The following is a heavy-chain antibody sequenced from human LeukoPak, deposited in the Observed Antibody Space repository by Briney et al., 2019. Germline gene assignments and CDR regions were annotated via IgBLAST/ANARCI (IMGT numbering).Heavy chain of an antibody. CDR1: GGSISSYD. D-gene: IGHD1-26*01. J-gene: IGHJ4*02. CDR2: IYYTGST. CDR3: ARHSGNPPHYSDY. V-gene: IGHV4-59*08. Sequence: SETLSLTCTVSGGSISSYDWSWIRQPPGKGQEWIAFIYYTGSTHYNPSLKSRVTISVDTSKNQFSLRLSSVTAADTAVYYCARHSGNPPHYSDYWGQGTLVTVSS.